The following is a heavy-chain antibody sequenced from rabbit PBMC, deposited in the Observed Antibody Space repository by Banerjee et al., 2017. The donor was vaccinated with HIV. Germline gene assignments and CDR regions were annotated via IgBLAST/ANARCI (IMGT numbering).Heavy chain of an antibody. J-gene: IGHJ4*01. CDR1: GFDFSSSG. CDR2: IDPVFRST. V-gene: IGHV1S47*01. D-gene: IGHD2-1*01. Sequence: VESGGGLVQPGGSLKLSCKASGFDFSSSGVNWVRQAPGKGLEWIGYIDPVFRSTYYASWVNGRFTISSHNAQNTLYLQLNSLTAADTATYFCVSYDDYGDRNLWGPGTLVTVS. CDR3: VSYDDYGDRNL.